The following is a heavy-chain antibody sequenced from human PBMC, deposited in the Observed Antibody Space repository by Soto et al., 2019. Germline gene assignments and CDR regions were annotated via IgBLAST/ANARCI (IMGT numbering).Heavy chain of an antibody. V-gene: IGHV4-34*01. CDR1: GGSFSGYC. Sequence: QVHLQQWGAGLLKPSETLSLTCAVYGGSFSGYCWTWIRQPPGKGLEWIGEISHDGSTSYNPSLKSGVHVSVAASRNHFCLQLTAVTAAVTAVYYCGRGRRRYTSAWYVDWGQGNLVTGSS. CDR2: ISHDGST. D-gene: IGHD6-13*01. CDR3: GRGRRRYTSAWYVD. J-gene: IGHJ4*02.